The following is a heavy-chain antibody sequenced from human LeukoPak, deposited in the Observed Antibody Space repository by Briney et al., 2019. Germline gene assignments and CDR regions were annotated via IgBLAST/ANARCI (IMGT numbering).Heavy chain of an antibody. CDR2: INPNSGGT. V-gene: IGHV1-2*02. Sequence: ASVKVSCKASGYTFTGYNIHWVRQVPGQGPEWMGWINPNSGGTNYAHKFQGRVTMTRDTTISTAYMELSRLRSDDTAVYYCARDLTRKYGSGSYYDYWGQGTLVTVSS. D-gene: IGHD3-10*01. CDR1: GYTFTGYN. J-gene: IGHJ4*02. CDR3: ARDLTRKYGSGSYYDY.